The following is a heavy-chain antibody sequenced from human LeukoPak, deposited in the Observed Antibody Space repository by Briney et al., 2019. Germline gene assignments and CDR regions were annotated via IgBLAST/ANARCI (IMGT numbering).Heavy chain of an antibody. D-gene: IGHD5-24*01. CDR2: IYYSGST. Sequence: KPSETLSLTCTVSGGSISSYYWSWIRQPPGKGLEWIGYIYYSGSTNYNPSLKSRVTISVDTSKNQFSLKLSSVSAADTAVYYCARDKWGDGFNFDYWGQGTLVTVSS. CDR3: ARDKWGDGFNFDY. CDR1: GGSISSYY. V-gene: IGHV4-59*01. J-gene: IGHJ4*02.